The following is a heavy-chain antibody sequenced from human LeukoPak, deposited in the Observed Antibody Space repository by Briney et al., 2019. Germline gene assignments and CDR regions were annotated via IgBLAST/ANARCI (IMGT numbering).Heavy chain of an antibody. CDR1: GLAFSAYK. CDR3: VVGGSPGY. Sequence: GGSLRLSCAASGLAFSAYKMHWVRQAPRKGLVWVSRISTDGYTTDYADFVQGRFTASRDNTKNTWSLEMNNLRAEDTAVYYCVVGGSPGYWGQGTLVTVSS. D-gene: IGHD2-15*01. J-gene: IGHJ4*02. V-gene: IGHV3-74*01. CDR2: ISTDGYTT.